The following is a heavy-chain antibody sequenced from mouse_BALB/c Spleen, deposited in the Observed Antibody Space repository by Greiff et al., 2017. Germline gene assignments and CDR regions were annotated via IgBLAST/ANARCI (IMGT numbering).Heavy chain of an antibody. Sequence: QVQLKESGPGLVAPSQSLSITCTVSGFSLTGYGVNWGRQPPGKGMEWLGMIWGDGSTDYNSALKSRLSISKDNSKSQVFLKMNSLQTDDTARYYCARDIYYGSTYGAMDYWGQGTSVTVSS. CDR1: GFSLTGYG. V-gene: IGHV2-6-7*01. CDR3: ARDIYYGSTYGAMDY. D-gene: IGHD1-1*01. CDR2: IWGDGST. J-gene: IGHJ4*01.